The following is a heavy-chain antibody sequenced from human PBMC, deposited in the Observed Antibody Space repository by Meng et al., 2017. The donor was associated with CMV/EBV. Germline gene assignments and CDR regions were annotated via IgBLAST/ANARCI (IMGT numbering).Heavy chain of an antibody. V-gene: IGHV1-58*01. Sequence: SVKVSCKASGFTFTSSAVQWVRQARGQRLEWIGWIVVGSGNTNYAQKFQERVTIIRDMSTSTAYMELSSLRSEDTAVYYCARSLGARRTGIAAAGFDYWGQGTLVTVSS. D-gene: IGHD6-13*01. CDR2: IVVGSGNT. CDR1: GFTFTSSA. CDR3: ARSLGARRTGIAAAGFDY. J-gene: IGHJ4*02.